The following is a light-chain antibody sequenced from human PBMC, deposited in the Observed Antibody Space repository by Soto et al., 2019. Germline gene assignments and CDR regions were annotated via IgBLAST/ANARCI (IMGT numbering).Light chain of an antibody. CDR1: ETISTY. CDR3: QQGQSNPIP. Sequence: TPVTKSAASVSATEKDTVTITRRTSETISTYVNWYQKKPGKAPKLLIYAASSLQNGVPSRFSGSGSGTDFTLTISSLQPEDFATYYCQQGQSNPIPLAQGALLEIK. J-gene: IGKJ5*01. CDR2: AAS. V-gene: IGKV1-39*01.